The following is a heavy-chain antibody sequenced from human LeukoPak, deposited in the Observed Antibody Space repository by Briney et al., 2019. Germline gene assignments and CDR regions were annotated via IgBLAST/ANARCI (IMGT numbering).Heavy chain of an antibody. D-gene: IGHD5-12*01. Sequence: GGSLRLSCAASGFTFSSYGMSWVRQAPGKGREWVSAISGSGGSTYYADSVKGRFTISRDNSKNTLYLQMNSLRAEDTAVYYCAKASESGYARRGWFDPWGQGTLVTVSS. CDR3: AKASESGYARRGWFDP. J-gene: IGHJ5*02. V-gene: IGHV3-23*01. CDR1: GFTFSSYG. CDR2: ISGSGGST.